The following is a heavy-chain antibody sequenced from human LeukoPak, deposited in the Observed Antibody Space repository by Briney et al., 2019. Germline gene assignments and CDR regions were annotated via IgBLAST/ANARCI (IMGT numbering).Heavy chain of an antibody. Sequence: GGSLRLSCAASGFTFSSYGMHWVRQAPGKGLEWVAVISYDGSNKYYADSVKGRFTIPRDNSKNTLYLQMNSLRAEDTAVYYCAKADRGYSYGSPVDYWGQGTLVTVSS. CDR1: GFTFSSYG. V-gene: IGHV3-30*18. CDR2: ISYDGSNK. CDR3: AKADRGYSYGSPVDY. D-gene: IGHD5-18*01. J-gene: IGHJ4*02.